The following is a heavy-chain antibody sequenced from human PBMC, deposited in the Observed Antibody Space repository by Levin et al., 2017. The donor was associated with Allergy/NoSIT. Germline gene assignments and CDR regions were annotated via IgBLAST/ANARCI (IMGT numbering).Heavy chain of an antibody. CDR3: ARDAPNPYYDSSGYYNGDVFDI. CDR2: ISSSSSYI. J-gene: IGHJ3*02. CDR1: GFTFSSYS. Sequence: PGGSLRLSCAASGFTFSSYSMNWVRQAPGKGLEWVSSISSSSSYIYYADSVKGRFTISRDNAKNSLYLQMNSLRAEDTAVYYCARDAPNPYYDSSGYYNGDVFDIWGQGTMVTVSS. V-gene: IGHV3-21*01. D-gene: IGHD3-22*01.